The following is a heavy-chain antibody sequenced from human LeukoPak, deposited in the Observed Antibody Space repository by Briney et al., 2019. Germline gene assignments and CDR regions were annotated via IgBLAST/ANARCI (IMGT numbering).Heavy chain of an antibody. V-gene: IGHV5-51*01. Sequence: GESLQISCKGSGYRFTSYWISWVRQLPGKGLEGMGIIYPGDSETKKSPSFQGQATISADKSISTAYLQWSSLKASDTAMYYCARLVGANTEEGFDPWGQGTLVTVSS. CDR2: IYPGDSET. D-gene: IGHD1-26*01. CDR1: GYRFTSYW. CDR3: ARLVGANTEEGFDP. J-gene: IGHJ5*02.